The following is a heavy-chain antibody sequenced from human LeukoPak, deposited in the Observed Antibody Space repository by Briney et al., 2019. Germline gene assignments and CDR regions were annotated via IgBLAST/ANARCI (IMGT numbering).Heavy chain of an antibody. CDR2: ISWNSGSI. Sequence: GRSLRLSCAASGFTFDDYAMHWVRQAPGKGLEWVSGISWNSGSIGYADSVKGRFTISRDNAKNSLYLQMNSLRAEDTALYYCAKASHYYGSGSYWFDPWGQGTLVTVSS. CDR1: GFTFDDYA. V-gene: IGHV3-9*01. CDR3: AKASHYYGSGSYWFDP. J-gene: IGHJ5*02. D-gene: IGHD3-10*01.